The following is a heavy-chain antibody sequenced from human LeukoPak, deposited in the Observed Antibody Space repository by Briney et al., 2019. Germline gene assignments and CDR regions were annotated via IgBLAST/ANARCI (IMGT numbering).Heavy chain of an antibody. D-gene: IGHD6-13*01. CDR3: ARVLYSSSWYPNFDY. CDR2: IYYSGST. CDR1: GGSISSSSYY. V-gene: IGHV4-39*07. Sequence: SETLSLTCTVSGGSISSSSYYWGWIRQPPGKGLEWIGSIYYSGSTYYNPSLKSRVTISVDTSKNQFSLKLSSVTAADTAVYYCARVLYSSSWYPNFDYWGQGTLVTVSS. J-gene: IGHJ4*02.